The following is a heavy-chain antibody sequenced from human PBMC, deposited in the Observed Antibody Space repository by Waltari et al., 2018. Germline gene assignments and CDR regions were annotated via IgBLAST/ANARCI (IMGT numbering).Heavy chain of an antibody. CDR2: IYHSGGT. V-gene: IGHV4-38-2*01. CDR3: ASLTDVLNAFDI. D-gene: IGHD3-10*02. CDR1: GSSISSGYY. J-gene: IGHJ3*02. Sequence: QVQLQESGPGLVKPSETLSLTCAVSGSSISSGYYWGWIRQPPGKGLEWIGSIYHSGGTYYNPSLKSRVTISVDTSKNQFSLKLSSVTAADTAVYYCASLTDVLNAFDIWGQGTMVTVSS.